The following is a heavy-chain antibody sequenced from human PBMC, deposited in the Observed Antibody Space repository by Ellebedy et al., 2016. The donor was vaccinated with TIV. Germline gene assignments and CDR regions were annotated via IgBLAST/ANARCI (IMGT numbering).Heavy chain of an antibody. J-gene: IGHJ4*02. CDR1: DFTFSSYG. CDR2: ISYDGRNK. Sequence: GGSLRLSXAASDFTFSSYGMHWVRQAPGKGLDWVAVISYDGRNKHYADSVKGRFTISRDNSKNTLYLQMNSLRAEDTAVYYCAKDRVGHYDFWSGYYFDYWGQGTLVTVSS. V-gene: IGHV3-30*18. CDR3: AKDRVGHYDFWSGYYFDY. D-gene: IGHD3-3*01.